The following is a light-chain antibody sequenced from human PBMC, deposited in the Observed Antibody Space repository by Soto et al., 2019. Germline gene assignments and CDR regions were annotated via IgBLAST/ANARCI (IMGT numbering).Light chain of an antibody. CDR2: DNN. J-gene: IGLJ2*01. CDR3: GTWDTSLSAVV. Sequence: QSALTQPLSVSAAPGQKVTISCSGSSSNIGKNYVSWYQRLPGTAPKLLIYDNNERSSGIPDRFSGSKSGTSATLGIAGLQTGDEADYYCGTWDTSLSAVVFGGGTKVTVL. V-gene: IGLV1-51*01. CDR1: SSNIGKNY.